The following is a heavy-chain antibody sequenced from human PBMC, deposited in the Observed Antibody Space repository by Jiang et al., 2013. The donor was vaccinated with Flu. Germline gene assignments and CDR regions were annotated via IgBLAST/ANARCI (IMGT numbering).Heavy chain of an antibody. V-gene: IGHV4-39*01. CDR1: GGSISSSSYY. D-gene: IGHD1-26*01. Sequence: GSGLVKPSETLSLTCTVSGGSISSSSYYWGWIRQPPGKGLEWIGSIYYSGSTYYNPSLKSRVTISVDTSKNQFSLKLSSVTAADTAVYYCACQARVGATYSLDYWGQGTLVTVSS. CDR3: ACQARVGATYSLDY. CDR2: IYYSGST. J-gene: IGHJ4*02.